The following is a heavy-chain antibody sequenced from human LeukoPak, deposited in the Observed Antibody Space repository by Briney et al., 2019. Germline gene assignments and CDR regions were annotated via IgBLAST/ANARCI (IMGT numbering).Heavy chain of an antibody. CDR3: ARDFGETSLPNWFDP. J-gene: IGHJ5*02. CDR1: GMSITSRHY. D-gene: IGHD3-16*01. CDR2: TSHSDSP. Sequence: SETLFLTCSVSGMSITSRHYWGWIRQSPGKGLEWIGSTSHSDSPYYNPSLESRVTISLDTSRNQFSLKLTSVTAADTAVYYCARDFGETSLPNWFDPWGQGTLVIVSS. V-gene: IGHV4-38-2*02.